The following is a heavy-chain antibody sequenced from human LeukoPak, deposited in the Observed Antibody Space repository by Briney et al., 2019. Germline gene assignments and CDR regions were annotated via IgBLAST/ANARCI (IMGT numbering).Heavy chain of an antibody. CDR1: GFTFSSYA. Sequence: GGSLRLSCAASGFTFSSYAMSWVRQAPGKGLEWVSAISGSGGSTYYADSVKGRFTISRDNSKNTLYLQMNSLRAEDTAVYYCAKDIDHYGAWSYNYWGQGTLVTVSS. CDR3: AKDIDHYGAWSYNY. V-gene: IGHV3-23*01. CDR2: ISGSGGST. J-gene: IGHJ4*02. D-gene: IGHD3-10*01.